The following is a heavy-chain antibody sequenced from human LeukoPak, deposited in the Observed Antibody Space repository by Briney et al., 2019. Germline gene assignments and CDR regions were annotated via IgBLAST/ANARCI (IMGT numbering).Heavy chain of an antibody. J-gene: IGHJ3*02. CDR2: IYPGDSDT. V-gene: IGHV5-51*01. CDR3: ARLRPQDAFDI. Sequence: GESLKISCKGSGYSFTDYWIGWVRQMPGKGLEWMGIIYPGDSDTRYSPSFQGQVTISADKSISTTYLQWDSLKASDTAMYYCARLRPQDAFDIWGQGTMVRVSS. CDR1: GYSFTDYW.